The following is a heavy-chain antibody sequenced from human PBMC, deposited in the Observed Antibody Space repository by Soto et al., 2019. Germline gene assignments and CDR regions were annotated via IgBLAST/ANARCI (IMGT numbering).Heavy chain of an antibody. J-gene: IGHJ4*02. Sequence: QITLKESGPTLVKPTQTLTLTCTFSGFSLSTRGVGVGWIRQPPGKALEWLALIYWDGYKHYSPSLESRLTNTEDPSKNQVVLTMTNMDPVDTAPYYCAHKGGGDRILDYWGQGTLVTVSS. V-gene: IGHV2-5*02. CDR3: AHKGGGDRILDY. CDR1: GFSLSTRGVG. D-gene: IGHD3-16*01. CDR2: IYWDGYK.